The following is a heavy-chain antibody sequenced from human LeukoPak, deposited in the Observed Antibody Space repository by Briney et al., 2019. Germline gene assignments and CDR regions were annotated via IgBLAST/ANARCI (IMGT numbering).Heavy chain of an antibody. CDR1: GFTFSSYG. V-gene: IGHV3-30*03. CDR3: ARVYTGNRWHFDY. D-gene: IGHD2-2*02. CDR2: ISYDGSNK. J-gene: IGHJ4*02. Sequence: PGGSLRLSCAASGFTFSSYGMHWVRQAPGKGLEWVAVISYDGSNKYYADSVKGRFTISRDNSKNTLYPQMNSLRAEDTAVYFCARVYTGNRWHFDYWGQGTLVTVSS.